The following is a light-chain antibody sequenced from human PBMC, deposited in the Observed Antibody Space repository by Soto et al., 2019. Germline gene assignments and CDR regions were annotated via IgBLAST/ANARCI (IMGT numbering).Light chain of an antibody. CDR2: EAS. CDR3: SSSTSTRTLMI. Sequence: QSALTQPASVSGSPGQSITISCTGTSSDVGRYKFVSWYQQYPGKAPRLMMYEASNRPSGVSNRFSGSKSGNTASLTISGLQTEDEAIYYCSSSTSTRTLMIFGGGTKLTVL. J-gene: IGLJ2*01. V-gene: IGLV2-14*01. CDR1: SSDVGRYKF.